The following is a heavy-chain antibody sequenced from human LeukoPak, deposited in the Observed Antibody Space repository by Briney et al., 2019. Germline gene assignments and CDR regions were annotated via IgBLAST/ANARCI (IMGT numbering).Heavy chain of an antibody. CDR1: GYSFTSYW. V-gene: IGHV5-10-1*01. CDR2: IDPSDSYT. J-gene: IGHJ4*02. Sequence: GESLKISCKGSGYSFTSYWISWVRQLPGKGLEWMGRIDPSDSYTNYSPSFQGHVTISADKSISTAYLQWSSLKASDTAMYYCVRHNSDYRPDYWGQGTLVTVSS. CDR3: VRHNSDYRPDY. D-gene: IGHD3-16*02.